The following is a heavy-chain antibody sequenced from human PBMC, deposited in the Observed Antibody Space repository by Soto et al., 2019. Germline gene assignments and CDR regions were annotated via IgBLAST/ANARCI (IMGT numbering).Heavy chain of an antibody. CDR1: GFTLSSYA. CDR2: ISGTSSST. Sequence: PGGSMRLSCAAAGFTLSSYAMTWARQPPGKGLEWVSAISGTSSSTYYADSMKGRFTVSRDNAKNSVYLEMNSLSAEDTAVYYCARESEDLTSNFDYWGQGTLVTVPQ. V-gene: IGHV3-21*01. J-gene: IGHJ4*02. CDR3: ARESEDLTSNFDY.